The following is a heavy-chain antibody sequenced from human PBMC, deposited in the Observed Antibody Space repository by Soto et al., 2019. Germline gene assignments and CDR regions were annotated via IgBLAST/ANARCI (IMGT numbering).Heavy chain of an antibody. J-gene: IGHJ6*02. CDR1: GGPMNNYY. CDR3: ARQGFGELHGLVDV. D-gene: IGHD3-10*01. Sequence: QVQLQESGPGLVKPSETLSLTCTISGGPMNNYYCSWFRQPRGQGLEWIGYMGYNGFTRYNPSLRGRAAISLDTAKTQFSLNLSSVTAADTALYYCARQGFGELHGLVDVWGQGITVTVSS. CDR2: MGYNGFT. V-gene: IGHV4-59*08.